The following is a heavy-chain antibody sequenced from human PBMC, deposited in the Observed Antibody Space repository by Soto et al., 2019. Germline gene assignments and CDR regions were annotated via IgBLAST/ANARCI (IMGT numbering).Heavy chain of an antibody. D-gene: IGHD6-13*01. CDR2: IKQDENGK. CDR3: ATHDGPAAAGLVLDF. J-gene: IGHJ4*02. CDR1: GFTFSSRW. V-gene: IGHV3-7*02. Sequence: EVQLVESGGGLVQPGGSLRLSCEASGFTFSSRWMTWVRQGPGKGLEWVANIKQDENGKDYVDSVKGRFTISRDNAKNSLYLQMNSRRAEDTAVYSCATHDGPAAAGLVLDFWGQGTLVTVSS.